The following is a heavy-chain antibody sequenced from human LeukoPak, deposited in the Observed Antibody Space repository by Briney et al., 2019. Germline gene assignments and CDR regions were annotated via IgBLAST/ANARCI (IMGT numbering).Heavy chain of an antibody. CDR3: ATDRIAAAGTNPDY. V-gene: IGHV3-30*02. J-gene: IGHJ4*02. CDR1: GFTFSSYG. D-gene: IGHD6-13*01. Sequence: GGFLRLSCAASGFTFSSYGMHWVRQAPGKGLEWVAFIRYDGSNKYYADSVKGRFTISRDNSKNTLYLQMNSLRAEDTAVYYCATDRIAAAGTNPDYWGQGTLVTVSS. CDR2: IRYDGSNK.